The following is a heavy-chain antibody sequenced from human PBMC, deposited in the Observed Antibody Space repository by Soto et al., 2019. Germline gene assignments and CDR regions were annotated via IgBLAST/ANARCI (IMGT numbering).Heavy chain of an antibody. J-gene: IGHJ4*02. CDR1: GFTFSGYA. D-gene: IGHD3-16*01. Sequence: QVQLVKSGGGVVQPGRSLRLSCAASGFTFSGYAMHWVRQAPGKGLEWVAVISYDGTNKFYADSVKGRFTFSRDNSKNALFMKKNRLGAEDGVVYLWGGGGRGDCFGLGGGAPDYWGQGTLVTVSS. CDR3: GGGGRGDCFGLGGGAPDY. CDR2: ISYDGTNK. V-gene: IGHV3-30-3*01.